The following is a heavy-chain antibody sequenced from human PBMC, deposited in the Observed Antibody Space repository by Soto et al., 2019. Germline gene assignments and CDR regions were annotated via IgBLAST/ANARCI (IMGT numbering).Heavy chain of an antibody. D-gene: IGHD6-19*01. CDR1: GFTFSRYW. CDR2: INSDGSTT. Sequence: EVQLVESGGGLVQPGGSLRLSCAASGFTFSRYWMHWVRQAPGKGLVCVSRINSDGSTTNYADSVKGRFTISRDNAKNTLYLQMNSLSAEDAAVYYCARDSGWYIWGQGTLVTVSS. CDR3: ARDSGWYI. J-gene: IGHJ4*02. V-gene: IGHV3-74*01.